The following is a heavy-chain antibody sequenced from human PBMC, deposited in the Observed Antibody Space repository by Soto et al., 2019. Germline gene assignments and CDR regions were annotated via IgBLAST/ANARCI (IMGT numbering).Heavy chain of an antibody. CDR2: IYHSGST. J-gene: IGHJ4*02. V-gene: IGHV4-4*02. CDR3: AGPIAAAVPNRDY. CDR1: GGSISSSNW. Sequence: SETLSLTCAVSGGSISSSNWWSWVRQPPGKGLEWIGEIYHSGSTNYNPSLKSRVTISVDKSKNQFSLKLSSVTAADTAVYYCAGPIAAAVPNRDYWGQGTLVTVSS. D-gene: IGHD6-13*01.